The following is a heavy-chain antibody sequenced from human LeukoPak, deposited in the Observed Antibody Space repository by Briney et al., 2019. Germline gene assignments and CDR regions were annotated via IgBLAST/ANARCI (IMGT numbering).Heavy chain of an antibody. CDR3: AKRAYSSRWYYYYGMDV. J-gene: IGHJ6*02. V-gene: IGHV3-33*06. CDR1: GFTFSNYG. D-gene: IGHD6-13*01. Sequence: PGGSLRLSCAASGFTFSNYGMHWVRQAPGKGLEWMAGIWYDGSNKYYADSVKGRFTISRDNSKNTLYLQMNSLRAEDTAVYYCAKRAYSSRWYYYYGMDVWGQGTTVTVSS. CDR2: IWYDGSNK.